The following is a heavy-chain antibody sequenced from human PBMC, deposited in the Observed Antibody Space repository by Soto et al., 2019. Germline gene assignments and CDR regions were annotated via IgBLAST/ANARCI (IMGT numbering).Heavy chain of an antibody. CDR2: ISGSGGST. D-gene: IGHD3-22*01. V-gene: IGHV3-23*01. CDR3: AKVRPYYYYSSGHPLFY. Sequence: GGSLRLSCAASGFTFSSYAMSWVRQAPGKGLEWVSAISGSGGSTHYADSVKGRFTISRDNSKNTLYLQMNSLRAEDTAVYYCAKVRPYYYYSSGHPLFYWGQGTLVTVSS. CDR1: GFTFSSYA. J-gene: IGHJ4*02.